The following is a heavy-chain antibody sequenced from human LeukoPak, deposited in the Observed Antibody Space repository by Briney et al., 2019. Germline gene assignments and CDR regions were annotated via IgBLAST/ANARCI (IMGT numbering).Heavy chain of an antibody. Sequence: SETLSLTCTVSGGSISSYYWSWIRQPPGKGLEWIGYIYYSGSTNYNPSLKSRSTISVDTSKNQFSLKLSSVTAADTAVYYCAREDIRGAFDYWGQGTLVTVSS. CDR1: GGSISSYY. CDR2: IYYSGST. D-gene: IGHD2-15*01. V-gene: IGHV4-59*01. CDR3: AREDIRGAFDY. J-gene: IGHJ4*02.